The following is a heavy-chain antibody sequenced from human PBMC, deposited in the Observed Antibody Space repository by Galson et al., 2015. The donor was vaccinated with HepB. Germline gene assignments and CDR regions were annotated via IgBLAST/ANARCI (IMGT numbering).Heavy chain of an antibody. CDR3: ARVKMMVSIRPTMFDL. J-gene: IGHJ5*02. CDR2: VSPGGIEQ. CDR1: GFTFSSFY. D-gene: IGHD3-10*01. Sequence: SLRLSCAASGFTFSSFYMSWVRRAPGKGLAWVANVSPGGIEQYHVDSVNGRFSVSRDDAQSSLYLQLNSLEAEDTATYYCARVKMMVSIRPTMFDLWGQGTRVTVSS. V-gene: IGHV3-7*05.